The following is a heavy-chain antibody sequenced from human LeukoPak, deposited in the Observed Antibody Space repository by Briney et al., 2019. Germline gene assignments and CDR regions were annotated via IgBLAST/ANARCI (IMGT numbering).Heavy chain of an antibody. Sequence: ASVKVSCKASGGTFNIYAISWVRQAPGQGLEWMGGITPIFGTANYVQKFQGRVTITADKSTSTAFMDLSRLRSEDTAIYYCARASSDDTAMATPFAYWGQGTPVTVSS. CDR2: ITPIFGTA. J-gene: IGHJ4*02. V-gene: IGHV1-69*06. CDR3: ARASSDDTAMATPFAY. D-gene: IGHD5-18*01. CDR1: GGTFNIYA.